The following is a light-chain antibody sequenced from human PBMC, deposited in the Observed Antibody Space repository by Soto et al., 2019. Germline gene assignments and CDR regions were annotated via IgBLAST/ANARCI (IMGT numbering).Light chain of an antibody. J-gene: IGKJ2*01. CDR3: QQSYSAPYT. V-gene: IGKV1-39*01. Sequence: DIQMTQSPFSLSASVGDRVTITCRASQTIKNYLNWYQQQSGKAPKLLIYGASSLQSGVPSRFSGGGSGTDFTLTISYLQPEDFTTYYCQQSYSAPYTFGQGTKVE. CDR2: GAS. CDR1: QTIKNY.